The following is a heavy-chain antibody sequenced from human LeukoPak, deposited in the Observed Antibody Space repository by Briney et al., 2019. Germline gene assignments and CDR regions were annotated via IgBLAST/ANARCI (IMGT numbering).Heavy chain of an antibody. V-gene: IGHV3-33*01. CDR1: GFTFSSYG. CDR2: IWYDGSNK. CDR3: ARDPYPNYYDSSGYFH. Sequence: GGSLRLSCAASGFTFSSYGMHWVRQAPGKGLEWVAVIWYDGSNKYYADSVKGRFTISRDNSKNTLYLQMNSLRAEDTAVYYCARDPYPNYYDSSGYFHWGQGTLVTVSS. D-gene: IGHD3-22*01. J-gene: IGHJ4*02.